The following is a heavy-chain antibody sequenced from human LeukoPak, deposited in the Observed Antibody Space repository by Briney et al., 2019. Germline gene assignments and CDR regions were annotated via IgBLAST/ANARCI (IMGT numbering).Heavy chain of an antibody. V-gene: IGHV3-66*01. J-gene: IGHJ4*02. CDR3: ARALPLSPYYFDY. Sequence: GGSLRLSCAASGFTVSSNYMSWVRQAPGKGLEWVSVIYSGGSTYYADSVKGRFTISRDNSKSTLYLQMNSLRAEDTAVYYCARALPLSPYYFDYWGQGTLVTVSS. CDR1: GFTVSSNY. CDR2: IYSGGST. D-gene: IGHD2/OR15-2a*01.